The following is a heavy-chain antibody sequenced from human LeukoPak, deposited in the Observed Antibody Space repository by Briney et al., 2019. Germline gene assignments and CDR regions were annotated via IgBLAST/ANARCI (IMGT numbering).Heavy chain of an antibody. CDR2: IYYSGST. D-gene: IGHD3-16*01. V-gene: IGHV4-59*02. Sequence: SETLSLTCTVSGGSVRTYFWSWIRQPPGRGLEWIGNIYYSGSTTHNPSLKSRVTISVDTSKNQFSLKLSSVTAADTAVYYCARGGNYVWVEDAFDIWGQGTMVTVSS. J-gene: IGHJ3*02. CDR3: ARGGNYVWVEDAFDI. CDR1: GGSVRTYF.